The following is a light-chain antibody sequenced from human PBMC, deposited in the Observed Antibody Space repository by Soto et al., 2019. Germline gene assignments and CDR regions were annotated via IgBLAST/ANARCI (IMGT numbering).Light chain of an antibody. Sequence: IVLTQSPATLSVSPGERATLSCRASQSVSSLLAWYQQKPRQAPRLLIYDTSTRATGIPARFSGSGSGTDFTLTISSVQSEDFAIYYCQQYNIWPYTFGQGTKVDIK. CDR2: DTS. CDR3: QQYNIWPYT. J-gene: IGKJ2*01. V-gene: IGKV3-15*01. CDR1: QSVSSL.